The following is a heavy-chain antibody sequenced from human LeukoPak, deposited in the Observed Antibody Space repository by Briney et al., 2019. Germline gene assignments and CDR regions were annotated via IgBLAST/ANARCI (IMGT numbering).Heavy chain of an antibody. V-gene: IGHV1-2*02. CDR3: ARWNDYGDYGLDY. D-gene: IGHD4-17*01. J-gene: IGHJ4*02. CDR2: INPNSGGT. Sequence: ASVKVSCKASGYTFTVYYMHWVRQAPGQGLEWMGWINPNSGGTNYAQKFQGRVTMTRDTSISTAYMELSRLRSDDTAVYYCARWNDYGDYGLDYWGQGTLVTVSS. CDR1: GYTFTVYY.